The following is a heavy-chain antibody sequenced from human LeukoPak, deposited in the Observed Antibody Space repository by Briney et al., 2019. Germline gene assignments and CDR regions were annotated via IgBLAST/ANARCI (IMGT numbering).Heavy chain of an antibody. CDR1: GGSISSGGYY. J-gene: IGHJ4*02. Sequence: SETLSLTCTVSGGSISSGGYYWSWIRQHPGKGLEWIGYIYYSGSTYYNPSPKSRVTISVDTSKNQFSLKLSSVTAADTAVYYCARYDCSSTSCYFVDYWGQGTLVTVSS. D-gene: IGHD2-2*01. V-gene: IGHV4-31*03. CDR3: ARYDCSSTSCYFVDY. CDR2: IYYSGST.